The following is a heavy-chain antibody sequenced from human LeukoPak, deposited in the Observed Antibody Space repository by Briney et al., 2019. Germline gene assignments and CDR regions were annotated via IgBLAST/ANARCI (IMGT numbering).Heavy chain of an antibody. Sequence: GGSLRLSCAASGFTFSSYSMNWVRQAPGKGLEWVSSISSSSSYIYYADSVKGRFTISRDNAKNSLYLQMNSLRAEDMAVYYCASLSLPFYDSSGYYYGFDYWGQGTLVTVS. D-gene: IGHD3-22*01. CDR2: ISSSSSYI. CDR1: GFTFSSYS. J-gene: IGHJ4*02. V-gene: IGHV3-21*01. CDR3: ASLSLPFYDSSGYYYGFDY.